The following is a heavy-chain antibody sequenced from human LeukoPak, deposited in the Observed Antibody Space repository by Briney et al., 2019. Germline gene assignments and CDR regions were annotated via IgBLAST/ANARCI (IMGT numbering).Heavy chain of an antibody. CDR2: INHSGST. D-gene: IGHD3-10*01. J-gene: IGHJ4*02. V-gene: IGHV4-34*01. Sequence: SETLSLTCAVYGGSFSGYYWSWIRQPPGKGLEWIGEINHSGSTNYNPSLKSRVTISVDTSKNQFSLKLSSVTAADTAVYYCARVRVYYGSGTPLDYWGQGTLVTVSS. CDR3: ARVRVYYGSGTPLDY. CDR1: GGSFSGYY.